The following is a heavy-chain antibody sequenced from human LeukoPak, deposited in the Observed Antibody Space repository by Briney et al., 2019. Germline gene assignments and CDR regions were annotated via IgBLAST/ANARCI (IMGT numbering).Heavy chain of an antibody. Sequence: GGSLRLSCAASGFTFSSYEMNWVRQAPGKGLEWVSYISSSGSTIYYADSVKGRFTISRDNAKNSLYLQMNSLRAEDTAVYYCAGHYYDSSGYYDDYWGQGTLVTVSS. D-gene: IGHD3-22*01. CDR1: GFTFSSYE. CDR3: AGHYYDSSGYYDDY. V-gene: IGHV3-48*03. J-gene: IGHJ4*02. CDR2: ISSSGSTI.